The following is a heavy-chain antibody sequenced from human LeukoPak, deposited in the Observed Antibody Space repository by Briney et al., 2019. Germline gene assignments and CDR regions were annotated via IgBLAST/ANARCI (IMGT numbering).Heavy chain of an antibody. CDR1: GLTFSSYW. V-gene: IGHV3-11*01. Sequence: GGSLRLSCAASGLTFSSYWMTWVRQAPGKGLEWVSYISSSGSTIYYADSVKGRFTISRDNAKNSLYLQMNSLRAEDTAVYYCASEPTDTERTVTTLAWGQGTLVTVSS. CDR3: ASEPTDTERTVTTLA. D-gene: IGHD4-11*01. J-gene: IGHJ4*02. CDR2: ISSSGSTI.